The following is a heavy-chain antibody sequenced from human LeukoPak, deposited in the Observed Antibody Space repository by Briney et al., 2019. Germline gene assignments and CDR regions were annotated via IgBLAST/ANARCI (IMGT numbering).Heavy chain of an antibody. D-gene: IGHD2-2*01. V-gene: IGHV3-23*01. Sequence: PGGSLRLSCAASGFTFSSYAMSWVRQAPGKGLEWVSAISGSGGSTYYADSVKGRFTISRDNSKNMLYLQMNSLRAEDTAVYYCAKDVGYCSSTSCYNWFDPWGQGTLVTVSS. J-gene: IGHJ5*02. CDR1: GFTFSSYA. CDR2: ISGSGGST. CDR3: AKDVGYCSSTSCYNWFDP.